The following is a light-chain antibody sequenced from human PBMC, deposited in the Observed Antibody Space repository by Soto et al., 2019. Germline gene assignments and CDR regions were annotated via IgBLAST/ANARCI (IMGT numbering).Light chain of an antibody. Sequence: QSVLTQPPSASVSPGQSVTISCIGTSSDVGGYDYVSWYQQHPGKAPKLIISEVSKRPSGVPDRFSGSKSGNTASLTVSGLQAEDEADYYCPSYAGNNNFCVFGTGTKVTVL. CDR2: EVS. V-gene: IGLV2-8*01. CDR1: SSDVGGYDY. CDR3: PSYAGNNNFCV. J-gene: IGLJ1*01.